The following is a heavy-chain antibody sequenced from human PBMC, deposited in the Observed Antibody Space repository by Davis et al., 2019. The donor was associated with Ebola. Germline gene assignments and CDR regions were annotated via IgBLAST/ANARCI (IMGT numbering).Heavy chain of an antibody. CDR2: INPNSGGT. V-gene: IGHV1-2*02. J-gene: IGHJ3*02. Sequence: ASVKVSCKASGYTFTGYYMHWVRQAPGQGLEWMGWINPNSGGTNYAQKFQGRVTMTRDTSISTAYMELSRLRSDDTAVYYCARYPSSRGYNWNSKAFDIWGQGTMVTVSS. CDR3: ARYPSSRGYNWNSKAFDI. CDR1: GYTFTGYY. D-gene: IGHD1-7*01.